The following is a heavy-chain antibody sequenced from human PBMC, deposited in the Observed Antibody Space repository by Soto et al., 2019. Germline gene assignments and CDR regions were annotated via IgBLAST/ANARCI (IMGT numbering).Heavy chain of an antibody. J-gene: IGHJ4*02. V-gene: IGHV4-30-4*01. CDR2: IYYSGNT. CDR3: ARGIYSTSSFFDS. D-gene: IGHD6-6*01. Sequence: PSETLSLTCTVSGDSISTADYYWNWIRQPPGKGLEWIGYIYYSGNTYYIPSLKSRVNISVDTSKNQISLKLNSVTAADTAVYYCARGIYSTSSFFDSWGQGTLATVSS. CDR1: GDSISTADYY.